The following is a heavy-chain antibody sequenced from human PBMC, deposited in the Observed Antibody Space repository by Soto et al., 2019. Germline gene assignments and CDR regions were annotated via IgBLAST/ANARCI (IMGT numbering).Heavy chain of an antibody. CDR1: GGSISSYY. Sequence: PSETLSLTCTVSGGSISSYYWSWIRQPPGKGLEWIGYIYYSGSTNYNPSLKSRVTISVDTSKNQFSLKLSSVTAADTAVYYCARDERFTGGMDVWGQGIMVTVSS. D-gene: IGHD3-9*01. V-gene: IGHV4-59*01. J-gene: IGHJ6*02. CDR2: IYYSGST. CDR3: ARDERFTGGMDV.